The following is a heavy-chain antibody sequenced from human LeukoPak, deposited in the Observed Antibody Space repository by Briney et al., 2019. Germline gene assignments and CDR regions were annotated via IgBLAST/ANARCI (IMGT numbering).Heavy chain of an antibody. CDR1: GGSISSGDYY. CDR3: AREWPGEAYYYGMDV. Sequence: PSETLSLTCIVSGGSISSGDYYWSWIRQPPGKGLEWIGYIYYSGSTYYNPSLKSRVTISVDTSKNQFSLKLSSVTAADTAVYYCAREWPGEAYYYGMDVWGQGTTVTVSS. J-gene: IGHJ6*02. V-gene: IGHV4-30-4*01. D-gene: IGHD1-26*01. CDR2: IYYSGST.